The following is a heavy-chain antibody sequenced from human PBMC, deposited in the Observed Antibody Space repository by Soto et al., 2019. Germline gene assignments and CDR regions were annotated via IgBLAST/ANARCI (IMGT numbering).Heavy chain of an antibody. J-gene: IGHJ6*02. CDR3: AKARLTVYSYGYSLDYYYYGMDV. D-gene: IGHD5-18*01. V-gene: IGHV3-30*18. CDR2: ISYDGSNK. CDR1: GLTFSIYG. Sequence: HPRGSLRISCAASGLTFSIYGMHGVRQAPGKGLERVAVISYDGSNKYYADSVKGRFTISRDNSKNTLYLQMNSLRAEDTAVYYCAKARLTVYSYGYSLDYYYYGMDVWGQGTTVTVSS.